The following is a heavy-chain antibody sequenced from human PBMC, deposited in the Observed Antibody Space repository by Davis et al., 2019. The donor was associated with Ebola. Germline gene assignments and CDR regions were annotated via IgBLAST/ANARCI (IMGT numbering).Heavy chain of an antibody. V-gene: IGHV3-9*01. CDR2: ISWNSGSI. CDR3: AKDAGPIGSSSDY. J-gene: IGHJ4*02. Sequence: SLKISCAASGFTFSSHSMNWVRQAPGKGLEWVSGISWNSGSIGYADSVKGRFTISRGNAKNSLYLQMNSLRAEDTALYYCAKDAGPIGSSSDYWGRGTLVTVSS. D-gene: IGHD6-6*01. CDR1: GFTFSSHS.